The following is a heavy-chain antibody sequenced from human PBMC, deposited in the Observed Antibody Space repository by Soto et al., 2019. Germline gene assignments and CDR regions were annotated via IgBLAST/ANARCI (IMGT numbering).Heavy chain of an antibody. CDR1: GYTFTGYY. CDR3: ARDNRVEWPMGNWFDP. V-gene: IGHV1-2*04. J-gene: IGHJ5*02. CDR2: INPNSGGT. D-gene: IGHD3-10*01. Sequence: ASVKVSCKASGYTFTGYYMHWVRQAPGQGLEWMGWINPNSGGTNYAQKFQGWVTMTRDTSISTAYMELSRLRSDDTAVYYCARDNRVEWPMGNWFDPWGQGTLVTVSS.